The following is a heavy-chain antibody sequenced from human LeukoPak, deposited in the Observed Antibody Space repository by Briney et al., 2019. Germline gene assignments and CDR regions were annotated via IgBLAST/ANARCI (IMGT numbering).Heavy chain of an antibody. D-gene: IGHD3-10*01. V-gene: IGHV3-23*01. J-gene: IGHJ4*02. Sequence: GGSLRLSCAASGFTVSSYAMSWVRQAPGKGLEWVSAISGSGGSTYYADSVKGRFTISRDNSKNTLYLQMNSLRAEDTAVYYCAKEATMVRGVITLFDYWGQGTLVTVSS. CDR3: AKEATMVRGVITLFDY. CDR1: GFTVSSYA. CDR2: ISGSGGST.